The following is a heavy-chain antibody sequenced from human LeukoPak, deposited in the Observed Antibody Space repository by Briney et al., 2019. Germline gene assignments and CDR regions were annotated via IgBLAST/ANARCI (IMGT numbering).Heavy chain of an antibody. CDR1: GFSLSTNGMC. J-gene: IGHJ4*02. CDR2: SDWDDDK. V-gene: IGHV2-70*11. D-gene: IGHD2-15*01. Sequence: SGPALVKPTQTLTLTCTFSGFSLSTNGMCVSWIRQPPGKALEWLARSDWDDDKYYSASRKTRLTISRDTSKSQVVLTITNMDPVDTARYYCARRYCSGGSCYSEYDYFDYWGQGTLVTVSS. CDR3: ARRYCSGGSCYSEYDYFDY.